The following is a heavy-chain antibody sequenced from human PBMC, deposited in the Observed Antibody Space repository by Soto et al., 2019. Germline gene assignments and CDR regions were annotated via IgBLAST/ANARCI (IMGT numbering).Heavy chain of an antibody. CDR1: GGTFSSYA. CDR3: ATTIIAARGWFDP. V-gene: IGHV1-69*06. CDR2: IIPIFGTA. D-gene: IGHD6-6*01. J-gene: IGHJ5*02. Sequence: GASVKVSCKASGGTFSSYAISWVRQAPGQGLEWMGGIIPIFGTANYAQKFQGRVTITADKSTSTAYMELSSLRSEDTAVYYCATTIIAARGWFDPWGQGTLVTVSS.